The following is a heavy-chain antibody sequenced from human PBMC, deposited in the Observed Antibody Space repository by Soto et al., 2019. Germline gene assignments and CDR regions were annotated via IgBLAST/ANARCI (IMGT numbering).Heavy chain of an antibody. J-gene: IGHJ6*02. Sequence: QVQLVQSGAEVKKPGASVKVSCKASGYTFTSYDINWVRQATGQGLEWMGWMNPNSGNTGYAQKFQGRVTMTRNTSISTAYMELSSLRSEDTAVYYCAREGMIAVAASRYYYYGMDVWGQGTTVTVSS. CDR1: GYTFTSYD. CDR3: AREGMIAVAASRYYYYGMDV. CDR2: MNPNSGNT. D-gene: IGHD6-19*01. V-gene: IGHV1-8*01.